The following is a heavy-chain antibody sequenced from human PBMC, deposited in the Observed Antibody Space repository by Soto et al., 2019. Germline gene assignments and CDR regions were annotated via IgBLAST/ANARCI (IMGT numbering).Heavy chain of an antibody. J-gene: IGHJ4*02. Sequence: GSLRLSCAASGFTFSSYSMNWVRQAPGKGLEWVSYISSSSSTIYYADSVKGRFTISRDNAKNSLYLQMNSLRAEDTAVYYCAGGHYDFWSGPRDYWGQGTLVTVSS. CDR1: GFTFSSYS. CDR2: ISSSSSTI. CDR3: AGGHYDFWSGPRDY. D-gene: IGHD3-3*01. V-gene: IGHV3-48*01.